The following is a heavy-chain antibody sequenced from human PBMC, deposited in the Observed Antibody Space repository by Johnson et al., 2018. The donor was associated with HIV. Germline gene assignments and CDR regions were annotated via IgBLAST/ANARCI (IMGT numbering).Heavy chain of an antibody. V-gene: IGHV3-7*02. CDR2: IKHDGSEK. Sequence: VQLVESGGGLVQPGGSLRLSCAASGFTFSSYWMSWVRQAPGKGLEWVANIKHDGSEKYYVDSVKGRFTISRDTSKKMLYLQMNSLRVDDTAVYYCAKTGGGAALDSWGQGTMVTVSS. J-gene: IGHJ3*02. CDR3: AKTGGGAALDS. D-gene: IGHD3-16*01. CDR1: GFTFSSYW.